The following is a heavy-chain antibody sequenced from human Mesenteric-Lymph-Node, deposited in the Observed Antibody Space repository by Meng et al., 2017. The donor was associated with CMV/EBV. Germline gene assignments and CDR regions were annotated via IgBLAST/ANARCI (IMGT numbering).Heavy chain of an antibody. CDR3: ARGGPIVVVPAWSDAFDI. CDR2: IIPILGIA. D-gene: IGHD2-2*01. CDR1: GGTFSSYA. J-gene: IGHJ3*02. Sequence: SVKVSCKASGGTFSSYAISWVRQAPGQGLEWMGGIIPILGIANYAQKFQGRVTITTDESTSTAYMELSSLRSEDTAVYYCARGGPIVVVPAWSDAFDIWGQGTMVTVSS. V-gene: IGHV1-69*10.